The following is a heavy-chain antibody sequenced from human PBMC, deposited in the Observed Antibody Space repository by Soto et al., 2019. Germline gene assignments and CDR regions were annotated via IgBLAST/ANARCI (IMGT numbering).Heavy chain of an antibody. CDR1: GFTFSSYW. D-gene: IGHD2-15*01. V-gene: IGHV3-74*01. J-gene: IGHJ3*02. CDR3: ARVWGLLDAFDI. CDR2: INSDGSST. Sequence: EVQLVESGGGLVQPGGSLRLSCAASGFTFSSYWMHWVRQAPGKGLVWVSRINSDGSSTSYEDSVKGRFTISRDNAKNPLYLQMNSLRAEDTAVYYCARVWGLLDAFDIWGQGTMVTVSS.